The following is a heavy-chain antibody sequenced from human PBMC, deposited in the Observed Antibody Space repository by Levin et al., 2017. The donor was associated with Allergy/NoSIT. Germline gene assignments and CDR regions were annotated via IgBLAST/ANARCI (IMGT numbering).Heavy chain of an antibody. J-gene: IGHJ6*03. CDR2: ISGGGGAT. D-gene: IGHD3-16*01. V-gene: IGHV3-23*01. Sequence: PGGSLRLSCAASGFTFSTYAMTWVRQAPGKGLEWVSGISGGGGATHYADSVKGRFTISRDNSKNTLYLQMNSLRAEDTAVYYCAKLGGGSAYYDYYMDGCGKGTTVTVS. CDR1: GFTFSTYA. CDR3: AKLGGGSAYYDYYMDG.